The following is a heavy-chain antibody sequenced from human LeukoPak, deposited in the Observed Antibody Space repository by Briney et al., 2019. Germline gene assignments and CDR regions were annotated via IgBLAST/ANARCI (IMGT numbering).Heavy chain of an antibody. CDR1: GGSISSSSYY. Sequence: SETLSLTCTVSGGSISSSSYYWGWIRQPPGKGLEWIGSIYYSGSTYYNPSLKSRVTISVDTSKNQFSPKLSSVTAADTAVYYCARQTSSGGWYGYYFDYWGQGTLVTVSS. D-gene: IGHD6-19*01. J-gene: IGHJ4*02. CDR2: IYYSGST. V-gene: IGHV4-39*01. CDR3: ARQTSSGGWYGYYFDY.